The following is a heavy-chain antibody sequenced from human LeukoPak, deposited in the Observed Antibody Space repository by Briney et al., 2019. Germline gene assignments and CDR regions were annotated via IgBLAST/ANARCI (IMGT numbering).Heavy chain of an antibody. J-gene: IGHJ4*02. Sequence: ASVEVSCKASGGTFSSYAISWVRQAPGQGLEWMGRIIPIFGTANYAQKFQGRVTITTDESTSTAYMELSSLRSEDTAVYYCARDSYAGGNYFDYWGQGTLVTVSS. CDR2: IIPIFGTA. CDR3: ARDSYAGGNYFDY. V-gene: IGHV1-69*05. CDR1: GGTFSSYA. D-gene: IGHD2-15*01.